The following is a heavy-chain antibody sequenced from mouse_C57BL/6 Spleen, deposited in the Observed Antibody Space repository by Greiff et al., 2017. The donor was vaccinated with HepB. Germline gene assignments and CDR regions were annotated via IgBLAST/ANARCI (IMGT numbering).Heavy chain of an antibody. Sequence: EVQLQQSGGGLVKPGGSLKLSCAASGFTFSSYAMSWVRQTPEKRLEWVATISDGGSYTYYPDNVKGRFTISRDNAKNNLYLQMSHLKSEDTAMYYCARVSFIYDGYYGFAYWGQGTLVTVSA. CDR1: GFTFSSYA. D-gene: IGHD2-3*01. J-gene: IGHJ3*01. CDR2: ISDGGSYT. V-gene: IGHV5-4*01. CDR3: ARVSFIYDGYYGFAY.